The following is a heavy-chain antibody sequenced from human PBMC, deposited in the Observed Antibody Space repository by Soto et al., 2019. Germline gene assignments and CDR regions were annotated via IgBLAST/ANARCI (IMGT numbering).Heavy chain of an antibody. Sequence: SQTLSLTCAISGDSVSSNSAACNWIRQSPSRGLEGLGRTYYRSKWYNDYAVSVKSRITINPDTSKNQFSLQLNSVTPEDTAVYYCARWYSGSKGDYYYSGMDVWGQGTTVTVSS. D-gene: IGHD6-13*01. V-gene: IGHV6-1*01. CDR1: GDSVSSNSAA. CDR3: ARWYSGSKGDYYYSGMDV. J-gene: IGHJ6*02. CDR2: TYYRSKWYN.